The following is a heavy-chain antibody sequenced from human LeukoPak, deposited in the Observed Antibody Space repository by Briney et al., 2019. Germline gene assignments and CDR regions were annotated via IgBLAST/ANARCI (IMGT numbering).Heavy chain of an antibody. CDR1: GFSFSNYG. J-gene: IGHJ5*02. D-gene: IGHD6-19*01. CDR2: IAHDGSVA. V-gene: IGHV3-30*18. Sequence: GRSLRLSCTASGFSFSNYGMHWVRQDPGKGLEWVAVIAHDGSVAYYADWVKGRFTISRDNSKNTLYLQMNSLRAEDTAVYCCAKELAPYSSGWYFPDDHWGQGALVTVSS. CDR3: AKELAPYSSGWYFPDDH.